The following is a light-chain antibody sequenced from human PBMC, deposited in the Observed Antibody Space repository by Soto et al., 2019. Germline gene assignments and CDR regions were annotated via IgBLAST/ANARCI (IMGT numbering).Light chain of an antibody. CDR2: EVS. V-gene: IGLV2-8*01. CDR3: SSYAGSNNLGV. CDR1: SSDVGGYNY. J-gene: IGLJ3*02. Sequence: QSALTQPPSASGSRGQSVTISCTGTSSDVGGYNYVSWYQQHPGKGPKLMIYEVSKRPSGVPDRFSGSKSGNTASLTVSGLQPEDEADYYCSSYAGSNNLGVFGGGTKLAVL.